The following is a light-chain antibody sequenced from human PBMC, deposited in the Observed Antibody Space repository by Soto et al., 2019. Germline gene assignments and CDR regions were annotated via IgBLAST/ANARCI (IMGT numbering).Light chain of an antibody. V-gene: IGKV3-20*01. CDR1: QSVSSNY. Sequence: DIVLTQSPGTLSLSPGERATLSCRASQSVSSNYLAWHQQKPGQAPRLLIYGASSRATGIPDRFSGSGSGTGFTLTISRLEPEDFAVDFCQQYGRFPPLTFGQGTKVEI. J-gene: IGKJ1*01. CDR3: QQYGRFPPLT. CDR2: GAS.